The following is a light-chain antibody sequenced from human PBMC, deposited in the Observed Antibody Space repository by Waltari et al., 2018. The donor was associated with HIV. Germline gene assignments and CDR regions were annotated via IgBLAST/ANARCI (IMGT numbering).Light chain of an antibody. Sequence: EILMMQSPATLSVSLGIRVTLSCRANQSLGSNVAWYHQRPGQTPRLLVYEASTRAPDTPTRFTGSGSGTKFTLTIISLQSKDFGVYFCQQYSDWPLTFGGGTKVDIK. CDR1: QSLGSN. CDR2: EAS. CDR3: QQYSDWPLT. J-gene: IGKJ4*01. V-gene: IGKV3D-15*01.